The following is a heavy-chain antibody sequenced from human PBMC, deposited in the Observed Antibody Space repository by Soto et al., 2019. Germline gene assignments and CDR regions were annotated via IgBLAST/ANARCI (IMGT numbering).Heavy chain of an antibody. CDR2: INAGNGNT. J-gene: IGHJ6*02. D-gene: IGHD2-2*01. CDR1: GYTFTSYA. V-gene: IGHV1-3*01. Sequence: ASVKVSCKASGYTFTSYAMHWVRQAPGQRLEWMGWINAGNGNTKYSQKFQGRVTITRDTSASTAYMELSSLRSEDTAVYYCARADCSSTSCYYHYHGMDVWGQGTTVTVSS. CDR3: ARADCSSTSCYYHYHGMDV.